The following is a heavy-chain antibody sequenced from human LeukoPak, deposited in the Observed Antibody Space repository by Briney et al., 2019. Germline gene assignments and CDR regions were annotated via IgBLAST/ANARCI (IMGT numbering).Heavy chain of an antibody. CDR2: INPNSGGT. Sequence: ASVTVSCKASGYTFTGYYTHWVRQAPGQGLEWMGWINPNSGGTNYAQKFQGRVTMTRDTSISTAYMELSRLTSDDTAVYYCARLYCSSTSCYLGRDNWFDPWGQGTLVTVSS. D-gene: IGHD2-2*01. V-gene: IGHV1-2*02. J-gene: IGHJ5*02. CDR3: ARLYCSSTSCYLGRDNWFDP. CDR1: GYTFTGYY.